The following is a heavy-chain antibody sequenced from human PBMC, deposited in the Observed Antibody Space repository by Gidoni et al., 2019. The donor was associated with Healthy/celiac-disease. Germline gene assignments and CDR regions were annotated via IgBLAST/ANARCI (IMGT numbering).Heavy chain of an antibody. CDR3: ATDVPRVNDILTGYSYYYGMDV. CDR2: FDPEDGET. J-gene: IGHJ6*02. CDR1: GYTLHDLS. Sequence: QVRLVQSGAEVKKPGASVKVSCKVSGYTLHDLSMHWVRQAPGKGLEWMGGFDPEDGETIYAQKLQGRVTMTEDTSTDTAYMELSSLRSEDTAVYYCATDVPRVNDILTGYSYYYGMDVWGQGTTVTVSS. D-gene: IGHD3-9*01. V-gene: IGHV1-24*01.